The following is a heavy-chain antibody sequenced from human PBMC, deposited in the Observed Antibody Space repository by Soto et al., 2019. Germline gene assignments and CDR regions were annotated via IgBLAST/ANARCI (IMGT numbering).Heavy chain of an antibody. Sequence: PSETLSLTCTVSGGSISSGGYYWSWIRQHPGKGLEWIGYIYYSGSTYYNPSLKSRVTISVDTSKNQFSLKLSSVTAADTAVYYCARGVGGDYLPETRGSFDYWGQGTLVTVSS. CDR3: ARGVGGDYLPETRGSFDY. CDR2: IYYSGST. CDR1: GGSISSGGYY. V-gene: IGHV4-31*03. J-gene: IGHJ4*02. D-gene: IGHD4-17*01.